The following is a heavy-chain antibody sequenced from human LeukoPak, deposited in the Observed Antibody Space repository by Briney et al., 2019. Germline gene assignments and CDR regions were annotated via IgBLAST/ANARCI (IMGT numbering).Heavy chain of an antibody. CDR3: ATNRNYCSSTSCYPHWFDP. J-gene: IGHJ5*02. V-gene: IGHV1-69*05. CDR1: GGTFSSYA. Sequence: ASVKVSCKASGGTFSSYAISWVRQAPGQGLEWMGGIIPIFGTANYAQKFQGRVTITTDESTSTAYMELSSLRSEDTAVYYCATNRNYCSSTSCYPHWFDPWGQGALVTVSS. CDR2: IIPIFGTA. D-gene: IGHD2-2*01.